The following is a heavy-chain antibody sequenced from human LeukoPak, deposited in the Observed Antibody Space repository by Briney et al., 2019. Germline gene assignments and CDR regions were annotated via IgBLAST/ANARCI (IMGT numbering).Heavy chain of an antibody. Sequence: PGGSLRLSCAASGVTFSSYEMNWVRQAPGKGLEWVSYISSSGSTIYYADSVKGRFTFSRDNAKNSLYLQMNSLRAEDTAVYYCAINAAAGTSWGQGTLVTVSS. J-gene: IGHJ5*02. D-gene: IGHD6-13*01. CDR3: AINAAAGTS. V-gene: IGHV3-48*03. CDR1: GVTFSSYE. CDR2: ISSSGSTI.